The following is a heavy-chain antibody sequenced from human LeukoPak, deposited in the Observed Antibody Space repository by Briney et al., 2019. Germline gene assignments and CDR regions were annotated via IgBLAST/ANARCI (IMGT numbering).Heavy chain of an antibody. D-gene: IGHD5-12*01. CDR2: IYYSGST. CDR1: GGSISSYY. CDR3: ARLRWGGYRSFDY. V-gene: IGHV4-59*08. J-gene: IGHJ4*02. Sequence: SETLSLTCTVSGGSISSYYWSWIRKPPGKGLEWNGYIYYSGSTNYNPSLKSRVTISVDTSKNQFSLKLSSVTAADTAVYYCARLRWGGYRSFDYWGQGTLVTVSS.